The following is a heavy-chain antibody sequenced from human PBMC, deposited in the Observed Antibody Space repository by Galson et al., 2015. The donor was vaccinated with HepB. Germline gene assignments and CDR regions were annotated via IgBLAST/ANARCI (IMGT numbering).Heavy chain of an antibody. CDR3: TKDYGLLTYGLFDSFDV. J-gene: IGHJ3*01. CDR1: GFTFNKYA. D-gene: IGHD3-9*01. CDR2: ISGSGGSG. Sequence: SLRLSCAASGFTFNKYAMSWVRQAPGKGLEWVATISGSGGSGYFAEAVRGRFSIFRDSHKNTTALRMTSLRLEDTALYFCTKDYGLLTYGLFDSFDVWGQGTMVAVSS. V-gene: IGHV3-23*01.